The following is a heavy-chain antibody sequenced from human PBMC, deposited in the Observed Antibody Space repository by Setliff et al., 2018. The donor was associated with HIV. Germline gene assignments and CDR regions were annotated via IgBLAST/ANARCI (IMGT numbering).Heavy chain of an antibody. V-gene: IGHV4-34*01. CDR1: GGSFNGYY. CDR3: ARGGGGSWFDKPTYYYMDV. Sequence: SETLSLTCAVYGGSFNGYYWNWIRQSPGKGLEWIGEINHSGSINYNPTLMSRLTISIDTSKNQFSLKLTSVTAADTALYFCARGGGGSWFDKPTYYYMDVWGKGTTVTV. CDR2: INHSGSI. J-gene: IGHJ6*03. D-gene: IGHD3-10*01.